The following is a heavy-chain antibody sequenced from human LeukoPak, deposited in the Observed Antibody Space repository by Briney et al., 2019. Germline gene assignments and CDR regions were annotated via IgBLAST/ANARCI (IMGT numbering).Heavy chain of an antibody. Sequence: GGSLRLSCAVSGLTFSSSWMDWVRQAPGKGLEWVASINPDGNKKYSADSVKGRFTISRDNAENSLYLQMNSLRVEDTTFYYCARDLAYSRLDYWGQGMLVTVSS. V-gene: IGHV3-7*01. CDR2: INPDGNKK. D-gene: IGHD5-18*01. J-gene: IGHJ4*02. CDR3: ARDLAYSRLDY. CDR1: GLTFSSSW.